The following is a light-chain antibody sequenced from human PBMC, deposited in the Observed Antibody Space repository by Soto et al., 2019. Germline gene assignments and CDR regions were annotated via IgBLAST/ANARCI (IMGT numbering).Light chain of an antibody. J-gene: IGLJ3*02. CDR3: SSYTNSDTWV. CDR2: EVS. V-gene: IGLV2-14*01. CDR1: SSDVGASNY. Sequence: QSVLTQPASVSGSPGQSIIISCTGTSSDVGASNYVSWYQQHPGKAPKLILYEVSYRPSGVSNRFSGSKSGNTASLTISGLQAEDEADYYCSSYTNSDTWVFGGGTQLTVL.